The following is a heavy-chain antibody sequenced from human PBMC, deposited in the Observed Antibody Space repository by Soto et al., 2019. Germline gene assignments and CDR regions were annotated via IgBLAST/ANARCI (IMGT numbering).Heavy chain of an antibody. Sequence: PGGSLRLSCVASEFTSNDYYMSWIRQAPGKGLEWVSDISPGGTAVYYADSVKGRFTISRDNAKRSLYLQMNSLRAEDTAVYYCARVRGFGSGNFRFDSWGQGTLVTVSS. J-gene: IGHJ4*02. CDR1: EFTSNDYY. CDR3: ARVRGFGSGNFRFDS. CDR2: ISPGGTAV. D-gene: IGHD3-10*01. V-gene: IGHV3-11*04.